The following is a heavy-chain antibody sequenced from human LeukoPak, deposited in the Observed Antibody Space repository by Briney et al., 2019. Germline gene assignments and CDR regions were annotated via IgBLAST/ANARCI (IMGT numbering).Heavy chain of an antibody. V-gene: IGHV4-39*07. CDR2: IYYSGST. D-gene: IGHD3-10*01. J-gene: IGHJ4*02. CDR3: AREPRPPSYYYGSGSYNTYYFDY. CDR1: GGSISSSSYY. Sequence: SETLSLTCTVSGGSISSSSYYWGWIRQPPGKGLEWIGSIYYSGSTYYNPSLKSRVTISVDTSKNQFSLKLSSVTAADTAVYYCAREPRPPSYYYGSGSYNTYYFDYWGQGTLVTVSS.